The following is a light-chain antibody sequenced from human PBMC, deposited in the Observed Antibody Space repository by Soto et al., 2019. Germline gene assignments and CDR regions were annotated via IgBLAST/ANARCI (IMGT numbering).Light chain of an antibody. Sequence: EIVLTQSPGTLSLSPGERATLSCRASQSVSSNNLAWYQQRPGQAARVVIYGASTRATGIPERFSGSGSGTDFTLTISRLEPEDFAVYYCQQYGRSPFTCGPGTKVDIK. V-gene: IGKV3-20*01. CDR2: GAS. CDR1: QSVSSNN. CDR3: QQYGRSPFT. J-gene: IGKJ3*01.